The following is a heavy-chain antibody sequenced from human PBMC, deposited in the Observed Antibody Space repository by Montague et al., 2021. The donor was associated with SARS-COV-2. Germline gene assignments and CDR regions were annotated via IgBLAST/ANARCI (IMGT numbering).Heavy chain of an antibody. V-gene: IGHV4-30-2*01. CDR1: GGSVSSGGYS. D-gene: IGHD4-23*01. J-gene: IGHJ4*02. Sequence: TLSLTCAVSGGSVSSGGYSWFWIREPPGKGLEWIGHIHHSGNTYYNPSLKSRATISADRPKYQFSLRVTSASAADTALYSCASYRDYGGYYWGQGILVTVSS. CDR3: ASYRDYGGYY. CDR2: IHHSGNT.